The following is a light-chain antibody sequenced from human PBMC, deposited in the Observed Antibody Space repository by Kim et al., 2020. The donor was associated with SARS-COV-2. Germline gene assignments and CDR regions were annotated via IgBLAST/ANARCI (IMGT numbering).Light chain of an antibody. CDR3: SSYTGTSTVGV. J-gene: IGLJ1*01. CDR1: SSDVGAYNY. CDR2: DDS. V-gene: IGLV2-14*01. Sequence: QSALTQPASVSGSPGQSITISCTGTSSDVGAYNYVSWYQQHPGKAPKLMVYDDSKRPTGVSNRFSGSKSGNTASLTISGLQAEDETDYYCSSYTGTSTVGVFGSGTKVTVL.